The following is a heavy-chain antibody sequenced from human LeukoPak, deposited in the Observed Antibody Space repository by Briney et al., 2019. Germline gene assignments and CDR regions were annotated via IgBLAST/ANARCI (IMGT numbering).Heavy chain of an antibody. CDR2: ISWNSGSI. Sequence: GRSLRLSCAASGFTFDDYAMHWVRQAPGKGLEWASGISWNSGSIGYADSVKGRFTISRDNAKNSLYLQMNSLRAEDTALYYCAKGVIAAAVPNWFDPWGQGTLVTVSS. CDR1: GFTFDDYA. D-gene: IGHD6-13*01. V-gene: IGHV3-9*01. CDR3: AKGVIAAAVPNWFDP. J-gene: IGHJ5*02.